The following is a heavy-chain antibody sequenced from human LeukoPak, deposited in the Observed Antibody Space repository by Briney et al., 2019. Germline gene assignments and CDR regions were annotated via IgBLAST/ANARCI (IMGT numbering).Heavy chain of an antibody. J-gene: IGHJ6*02. CDR1: GFAFSSYS. V-gene: IGHV3-21*01. D-gene: IGHD3-10*01. CDR2: ISSSSSYI. Sequence: PGGSLRLSCAASGFAFSSYSMNWVRQAPGKGLEWVSSISSSSSYIYYADSVKGRFTISRDNAKNSLYLQMNSLRAEDTAVYYCARAFGSGTRGMDVWGQGTTVTVSS. CDR3: ARAFGSGTRGMDV.